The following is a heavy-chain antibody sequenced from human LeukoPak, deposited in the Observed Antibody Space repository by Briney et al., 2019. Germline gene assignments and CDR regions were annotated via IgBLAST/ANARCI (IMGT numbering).Heavy chain of an antibody. CDR1: GGSISSGSYY. D-gene: IGHD3-10*01. J-gene: IGHJ4*02. CDR3: AREGGSGSLDY. Sequence: SETLSLTCTVSGGSISSGSYYWSWIRQPAGKGLEWIGRIYTSGSTNYNPSLKSRVTISVDTSKNQFSLKLSSVTAADTAMYYCAREGGSGSLDYWGQGTLVTVSS. CDR2: IYTSGST. V-gene: IGHV4-61*02.